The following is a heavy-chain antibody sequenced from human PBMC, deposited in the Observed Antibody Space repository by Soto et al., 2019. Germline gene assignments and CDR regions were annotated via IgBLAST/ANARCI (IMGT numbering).Heavy chain of an antibody. V-gene: IGHV4-59*04. CDR1: GASISTYY. J-gene: IGHJ4*02. D-gene: IGHD6-19*01. CDR2: ITYSGDI. Sequence: SETLSLTCTVSGASISTYYWSWIRQPPGKGLEWIGSITYSGDIIYNPSLKSRLTLFVDTSKNQFSLKLSSVTAADTAVYYCVRHAQWVIRAYWGQGSLVTVSS. CDR3: VRHAQWVIRAY.